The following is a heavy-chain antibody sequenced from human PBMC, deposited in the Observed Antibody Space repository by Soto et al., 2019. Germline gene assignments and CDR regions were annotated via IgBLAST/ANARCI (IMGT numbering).Heavy chain of an antibody. D-gene: IGHD1-20*01. V-gene: IGHV3-48*01. Sequence: GGSLRLSCVASGFSFGAYRMNWVRQAPGKGLEWVSYITASSGSISYTDSVKGRFTISRENAKNSLYLQMNTLRADDTAVYYCARDRLYTFDIWGQGTMVTVSS. CDR3: ARDRLYTFDI. CDR1: GFSFGAYR. CDR2: ITASSGSI. J-gene: IGHJ3*02.